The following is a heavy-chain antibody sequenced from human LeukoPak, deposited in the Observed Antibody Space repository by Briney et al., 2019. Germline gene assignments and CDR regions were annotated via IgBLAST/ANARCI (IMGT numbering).Heavy chain of an antibody. Sequence: SQTLSLTCTVCGGSLSSGGYYWSWIRQPPGKDLEWIGYTYHSGSTYYNPSLKSRVTISVDRSKNQFSLQLSSVTAAATAVYYCARVNGTECNWFDPWGQGTLVTVSS. J-gene: IGHJ5*02. V-gene: IGHV4-30-2*01. CDR2: TYHSGST. D-gene: IGHD2/OR15-2a*01. CDR1: GGSLSSGGYY. CDR3: ARVNGTECNWFDP.